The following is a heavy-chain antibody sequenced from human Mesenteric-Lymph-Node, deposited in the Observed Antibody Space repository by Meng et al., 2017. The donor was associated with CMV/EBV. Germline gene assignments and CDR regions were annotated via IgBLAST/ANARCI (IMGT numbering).Heavy chain of an antibody. CDR2: INPSGGST. CDR3: ARPQYSSGWSLFY. Sequence: KTSGYTFTSYYVHWARQAPGQGLEWMGLINPSGGSTNYLHKFQGRVTLTRDTSTSTVYMDLSSLTPEDTAVYYCARPQYSSGWSLFYWGQGTLVTVSS. CDR1: GYTFTSYY. J-gene: IGHJ4*02. D-gene: IGHD6-19*01. V-gene: IGHV1-46*01.